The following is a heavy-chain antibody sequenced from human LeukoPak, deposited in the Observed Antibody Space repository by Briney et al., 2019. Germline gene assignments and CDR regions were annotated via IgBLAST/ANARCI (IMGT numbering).Heavy chain of an antibody. CDR3: ARETSYYDILTGYSAPDAFDI. CDR2: IYYSGST. D-gene: IGHD3-9*01. J-gene: IGHJ3*02. CDR1: GGSISSGDYY. Sequence: SQTLSLTCTVSGGSISSGDYYWSWIRQPPGKGLEWIGYIYYSGSTYYNPSLKSRVTISVDTSKNQFSLKLSSVPAADTAVYYCARETSYYDILTGYSAPDAFDIWGQGTMVTVSS. V-gene: IGHV4-30-4*01.